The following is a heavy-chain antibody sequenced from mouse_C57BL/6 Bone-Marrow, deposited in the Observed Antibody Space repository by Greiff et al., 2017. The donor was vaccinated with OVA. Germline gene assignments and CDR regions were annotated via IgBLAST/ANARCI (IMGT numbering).Heavy chain of an antibody. V-gene: IGHV14-4*01. Sequence: VQLQQPGAELVRPGASVKLSCTASGFNIPDDYMHWVKQRPEQGLEWIGWIDPENGDTEYASKFQGQATITADTSSNTAYLQLSSLTSEDTAVEYCTTDDYPFAYWGQGTLVTVSA. D-gene: IGHD2-4*01. J-gene: IGHJ3*01. CDR2: IDPENGDT. CDR3: TTDDYPFAY. CDR1: GFNIPDDY.